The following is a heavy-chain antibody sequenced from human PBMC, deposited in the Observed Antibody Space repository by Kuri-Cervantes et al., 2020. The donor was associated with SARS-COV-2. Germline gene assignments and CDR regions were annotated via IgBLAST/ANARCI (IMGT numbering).Heavy chain of an antibody. Sequence: SVKVSCKASGGTFSSYAISWVRQAPGQGLEWMGGIIPIFGTANYAQKFQGRVTITTDESTSTAYMELSRLRADDTAVYYCARGIWFAKLGGSDYYYQYMDVWGKGTTVTVSS. CDR1: GGTFSSYA. CDR3: ARGIWFAKLGGSDYYYQYMDV. D-gene: IGHD3-10*01. J-gene: IGHJ6*03. V-gene: IGHV1-69*05. CDR2: IIPIFGTA.